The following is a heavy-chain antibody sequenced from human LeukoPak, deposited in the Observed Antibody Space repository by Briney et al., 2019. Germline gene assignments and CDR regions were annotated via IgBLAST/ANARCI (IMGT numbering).Heavy chain of an antibody. V-gene: IGHV3-7*01. D-gene: IGHD1-1*01. Sequence: PGGSLRLSCAGSGFTFSGYWMSWVRQAPGKGLEWVANIKQDGSNKYYVDSVKGRFTISRDNAKNSLSLQMNGLRAEDTGVYYCTRNEVWGQGTLVTVSS. J-gene: IGHJ4*02. CDR2: IKQDGSNK. CDR1: GFTFSGYW. CDR3: TRNEV.